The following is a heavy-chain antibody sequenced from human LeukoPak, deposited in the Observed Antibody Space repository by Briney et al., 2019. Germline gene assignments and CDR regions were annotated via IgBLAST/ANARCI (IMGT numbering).Heavy chain of an antibody. V-gene: IGHV4-59*01. CDR1: GGSISSYY. Sequence: PSETLSLTCTVSGGSISSYYWSWIRQPPGKGLEWIGYIYYGGSTNYNPSLKSRVTLSVDTSKNQFSLRLSSVTAADTAVYYCARGIAFDYWGQGTLVTVSS. J-gene: IGHJ4*02. CDR2: IYYGGST. CDR3: ARGIAFDY. D-gene: IGHD6-13*01.